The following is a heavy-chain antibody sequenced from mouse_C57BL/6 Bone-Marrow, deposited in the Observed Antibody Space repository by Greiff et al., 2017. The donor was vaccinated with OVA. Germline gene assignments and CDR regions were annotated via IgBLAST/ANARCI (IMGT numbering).Heavy chain of an antibody. J-gene: IGHJ2*01. CDR1: GYTFTSYW. Sequence: QVQLKQPGAELVKPGASVKLSCKASGYTFTSYWMHWVKQRPGQGLEWIGMIHPNSGSTNYNEKFKSKATLTVDKSSSTAYMQLSSLTSEDSAVYYCARGGYSNYVRDYFDYWGQGTTLTVSS. D-gene: IGHD2-5*01. V-gene: IGHV1-64*01. CDR2: IHPNSGST. CDR3: ARGGYSNYVRDYFDY.